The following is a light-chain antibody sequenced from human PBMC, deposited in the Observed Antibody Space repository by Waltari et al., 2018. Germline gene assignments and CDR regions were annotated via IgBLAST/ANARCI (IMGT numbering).Light chain of an antibody. CDR3: QQRANWPPLT. J-gene: IGKJ4*01. V-gene: IGKV3-11*01. CDR1: QNVYTF. Sequence: EVVLTQSPVTLSLSPGERATLSCRANQNVYTFLTWYQQKPGQAPRLLIYHASRRATGIPARFSGSGSGTDFTLTINSVEPEDFAVYYCQQRANWPPLTFGGGTKVEIK. CDR2: HAS.